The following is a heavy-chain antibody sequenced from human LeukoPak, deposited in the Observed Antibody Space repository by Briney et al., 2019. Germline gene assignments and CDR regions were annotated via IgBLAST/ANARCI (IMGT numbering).Heavy chain of an antibody. D-gene: IGHD3-22*01. Sequence: SVKVSCKASGYAFTSYAISWVRQAPGQGLEWMGRIIPILGIANYAQKFQGRVTITADKSTSTAYMELSSLRSEDTAVYYCAREVPDSSGFSPSKVGPFYYFDYWGQGTLVTVSS. CDR3: AREVPDSSGFSPSKVGPFYYFDY. CDR2: IIPILGIA. CDR1: GYAFTSYA. V-gene: IGHV1-69*04. J-gene: IGHJ4*02.